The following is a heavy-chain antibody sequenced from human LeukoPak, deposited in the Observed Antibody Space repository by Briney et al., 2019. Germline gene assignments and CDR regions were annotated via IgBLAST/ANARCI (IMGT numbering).Heavy chain of an antibody. CDR1: GGSISSYY. J-gene: IGHJ6*03. V-gene: IGHV4-59*12. Sequence: SETLSLTCTVSGGSISSYYWSWIRQPPGKGLEWIGYIYYSGSTNYNPSLKSRVTISVDTSKNQFSLRLSSVTAADTAVYYCARRVGRWFGERAYCYNYMDVWGKGTTVTISS. CDR2: IYYSGST. CDR3: ARRVGRWFGERAYCYNYMDV. D-gene: IGHD3-10*01.